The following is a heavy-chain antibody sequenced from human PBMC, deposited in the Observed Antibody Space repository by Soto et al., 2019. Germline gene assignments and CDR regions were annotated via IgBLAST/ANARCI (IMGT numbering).Heavy chain of an antibody. CDR3: ARDRLLGQDDAFDI. Sequence: SQTLSLTCAISGDSVSSNSVAWNWIRQSPSRGIEWMGRTYYRSKWYNDYAVSVKSRITINPDTSKNQFSLQLNSVTPEDTAVYYCARDRLLGQDDAFDIWGQGTMVTVSS. CDR1: GDSVSSNSVA. D-gene: IGHD2-15*01. V-gene: IGHV6-1*01. J-gene: IGHJ3*02. CDR2: TYYRSKWYN.